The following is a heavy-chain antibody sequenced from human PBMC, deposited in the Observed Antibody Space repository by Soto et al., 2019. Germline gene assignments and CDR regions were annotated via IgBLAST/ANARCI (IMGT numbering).Heavy chain of an antibody. D-gene: IGHD6-19*01. J-gene: IGHJ4*02. V-gene: IGHV3-23*01. CDR2: ISGSGGST. Sequence: GGSLRLSCAASGFTFSSYAMSWVRQAPGKGLEWVSAISGSGGSTYYADSVQGRFTIARDNSKNTLYLQMNSLRAEDTAVYYCANVRTTPTIEVAGTGWYFDYWGQGTLVTVSS. CDR3: ANVRTTPTIEVAGTGWYFDY. CDR1: GFTFSSYA.